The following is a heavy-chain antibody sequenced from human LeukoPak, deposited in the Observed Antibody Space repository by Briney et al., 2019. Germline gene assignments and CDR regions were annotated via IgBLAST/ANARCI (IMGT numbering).Heavy chain of an antibody. J-gene: IGHJ4*02. V-gene: IGHV3-48*01. D-gene: IGHD3-22*01. CDR2: ISSSSTI. CDR1: GSPFSSHS. Sequence: GGSLRFSCAASGSPFSSHSMNWVRQAPGKGLEWVSYISSSSTIYYADSVKGRFTISRDNAKNSLYLQMNSLRAEDTAVYYCARGAYYYEDWGQGTLVTVSS. CDR3: ARGAYYYED.